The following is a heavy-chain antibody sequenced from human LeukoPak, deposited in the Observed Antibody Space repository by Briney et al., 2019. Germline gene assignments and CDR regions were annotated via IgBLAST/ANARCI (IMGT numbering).Heavy chain of an antibody. J-gene: IGHJ4*02. CDR2: INPNSGGT. V-gene: IGHV1-2*02. CDR1: GYTFTGYY. D-gene: IGHD3-22*01. CDR3: ARGGDLYYYDSSGYVPGPFDY. Sequence: VASVKVSCKASGYTFTGYYMHCVRQAPGQGLEWMGWINPNSGGTNYAQKFQGRVTTTRDTSISTAYMELSRLRSDDTAVYYCARGGDLYYYDSSGYVPGPFDYWGQGTLVTVSS.